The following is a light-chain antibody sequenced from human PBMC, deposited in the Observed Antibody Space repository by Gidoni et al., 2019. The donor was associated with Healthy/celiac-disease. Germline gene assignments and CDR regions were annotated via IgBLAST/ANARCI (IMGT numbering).Light chain of an antibody. V-gene: IGKV3-15*01. CDR2: GAS. Sequence: EIAMTQSPATLSVSPGERATLSCRASQSVSSNLAWYQQKPGQAPRLLIYGASTRATGIPARFSGSGSGTEFTLTISSLQSEDFAVYYCQQYNNWGTFGQGTKVEIK. CDR3: QQYNNWGT. J-gene: IGKJ1*01. CDR1: QSVSSN.